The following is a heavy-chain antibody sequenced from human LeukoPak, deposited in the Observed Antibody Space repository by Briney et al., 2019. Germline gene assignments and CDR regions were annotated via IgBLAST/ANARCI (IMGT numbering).Heavy chain of an antibody. Sequence: ASVKVSCKASGYTFTSYYMHWVRQAPGQGLEWMGIINPSGGSTSYARKFQGRVTMTRDTSTSTVYMELSSLRSEDTAVYYCARGGGYYDSSGYPEEYFQHWGQGTLVTVSS. CDR2: INPSGGST. D-gene: IGHD3-22*01. CDR3: ARGGGYYDSSGYPEEYFQH. J-gene: IGHJ1*01. CDR1: GYTFTSYY. V-gene: IGHV1-46*01.